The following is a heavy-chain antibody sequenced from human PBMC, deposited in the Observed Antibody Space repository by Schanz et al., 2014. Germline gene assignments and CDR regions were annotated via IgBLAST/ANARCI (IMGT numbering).Heavy chain of an antibody. D-gene: IGHD2-21*01. V-gene: IGHV1-3*04. CDR2: INTGSGDT. CDR1: GYTFTSYG. J-gene: IGHJ4*02. CDR3: ARANCRRKINFDY. Sequence: QVQLVQSGAEVKKPGASVKVSCKASGYTFTSYGISWVRQAPGQRLEWMGWINTGSGDTKYSQNFQGRVTITRDTSASTAYMELSSLRSEDTAVYYCARANCRRKINFDYWGRGTLVTVSS.